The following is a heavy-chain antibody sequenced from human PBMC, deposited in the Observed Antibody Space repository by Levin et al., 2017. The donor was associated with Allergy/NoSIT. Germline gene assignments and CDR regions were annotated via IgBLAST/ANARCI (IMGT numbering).Heavy chain of an antibody. CDR3: VRYDSSGHYFFDY. CDR2: IYHTGNT. CDR1: GFSISSGYY. Sequence: SETLSLTCDVSGFSISSGYYWAWIRQPPGKGLDWIGSIYHTGNTYYNPSLTTRLTISVASKNQFSLKLRFVSAADTAMYYCVRYDSSGHYFFDYWGQGTLVTVSS. V-gene: IGHV4-38-2*01. D-gene: IGHD3-22*01. J-gene: IGHJ4*02.